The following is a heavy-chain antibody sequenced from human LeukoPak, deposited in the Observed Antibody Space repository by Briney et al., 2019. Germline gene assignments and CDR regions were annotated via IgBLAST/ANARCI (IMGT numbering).Heavy chain of an antibody. CDR3: TKGDESDY. CDR2: IRSDGSNK. J-gene: IGHJ4*02. V-gene: IGHV3-30*02. Sequence: PGGSLRLSCAASGLTFSSYGMHWVRQAPDKGLEWVAFIRSDGSNKQYAESVKGRFTISRANSNNTLYLQMNRLRAEDTAVYYCTKGDESDYWGQGTLVTVSA. CDR1: GLTFSSYG.